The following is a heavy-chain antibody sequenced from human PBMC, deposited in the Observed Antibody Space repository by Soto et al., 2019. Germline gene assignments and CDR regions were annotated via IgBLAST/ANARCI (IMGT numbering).Heavy chain of an antibody. V-gene: IGHV1-2*02. CDR2: ISPNSGVT. J-gene: IGHJ4*02. CDR3: ARDGQYGDYGYYFDF. D-gene: IGHD4-17*01. Sequence: ASVKVSCKASGYTFTAYYIHWVRQAPGQGLEWMGWISPNSGVTNYAQKFQGRVTMTRDTSITTAHMELSGLKSDDSAIYYCARDGQYGDYGYYFDFWGPGTLVTVAS. CDR1: GYTFTAYY.